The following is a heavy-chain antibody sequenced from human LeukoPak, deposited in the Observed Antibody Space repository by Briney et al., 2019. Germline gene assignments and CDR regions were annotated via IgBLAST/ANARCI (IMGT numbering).Heavy chain of an antibody. J-gene: IGHJ3*02. CDR3: AKVYSAVRGVKGAFDI. D-gene: IGHD3-10*01. CDR1: GGSISSYY. CDR2: IYTSGST. Sequence: SETLSLTCTVSGGSISSYYWSWIRQPAGKGLEWIGRIYTSGSTNYNPSLKSRVTMSVDTSKNQFSLKLSSVTAADTAVYYCAKVYSAVRGVKGAFDIWGQGTMVTVSS. V-gene: IGHV4-4*07.